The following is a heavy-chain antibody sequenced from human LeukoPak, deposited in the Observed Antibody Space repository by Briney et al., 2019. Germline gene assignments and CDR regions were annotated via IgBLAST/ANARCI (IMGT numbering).Heavy chain of an antibody. J-gene: IGHJ5*02. CDR1: GDSVSSNSAA. CDR3: AREDYDSSGRRRNWFDP. Sequence: SQTLSLTCAISGDSVSSNSAAWNWIRQSPSRGLEWLGRTYYRSKWYNDYAVSVKSRITINPDTSKNQFSLQLNSVTPEDTAVYYCAREDYDSSGRRRNWFDPWGQGTLVTVSS. CDR2: TYYRSKWYN. D-gene: IGHD3-22*01. V-gene: IGHV6-1*01.